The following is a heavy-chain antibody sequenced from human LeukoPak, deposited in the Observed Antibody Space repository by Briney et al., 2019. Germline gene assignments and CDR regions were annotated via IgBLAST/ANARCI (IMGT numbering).Heavy chain of an antibody. CDR1: GFTFSYYA. CDR2: ISYDGGKK. V-gene: IGHV3-30*04. Sequence: GGSLRLSCAASGFTFSYYAMHWVRQAPGKGLEWVTIISYDGGKKYYADSVKGRFTVSRDNSKNTLYLQMNSLRAEDTAEYYCTRNDYGDYYFDYWGQGTLVTVSS. CDR3: TRNDYGDYYFDY. D-gene: IGHD4-17*01. J-gene: IGHJ4*02.